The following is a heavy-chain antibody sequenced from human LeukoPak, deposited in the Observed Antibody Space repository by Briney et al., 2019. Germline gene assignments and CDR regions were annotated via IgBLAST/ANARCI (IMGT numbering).Heavy chain of an antibody. CDR1: GGSFSGYY. CDR3: ARAPSMVRGVPTDY. V-gene: IGHV4-34*01. CDR2: INHNGST. D-gene: IGHD3-10*01. J-gene: IGHJ4*02. Sequence: SETLSLTCAVYGGSFSGYYWSWIRQPPGKGLEWIGEINHNGSTNYSPSLKSRVTISVDTSKNQFSLKLSSVTAADTAVYYCARAPSMVRGVPTDYWGQGTLVTVSS.